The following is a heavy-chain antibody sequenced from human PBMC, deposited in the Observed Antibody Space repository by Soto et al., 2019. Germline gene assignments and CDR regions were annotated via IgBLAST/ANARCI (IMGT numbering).Heavy chain of an antibody. D-gene: IGHD4-17*01. CDR2: INAGGNYT. CDR3: ARVGAYGDYRSDY. Sequence: EVQLVESGGGLVQPGGSLRLSCAASGFTFSIYWMHWVRQVPGKGLVWVSRINAGGNYTSNADFVKGRFTVSRDNAKNTWYLQMARLSPEDTVVYLCARVGAYGDYRSDYWGQGALVTVSS. CDR1: GFTFSIYW. J-gene: IGHJ4*02. V-gene: IGHV3-74*01.